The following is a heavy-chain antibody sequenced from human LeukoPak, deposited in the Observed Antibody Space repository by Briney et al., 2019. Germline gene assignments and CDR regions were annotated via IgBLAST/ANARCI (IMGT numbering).Heavy chain of an antibody. CDR1: GFTFSSYA. Sequence: GGSLRLSCAASGFTFSSYAMSWVRQAPGKGLEWVSAISGSGGSTYYADSVKGRFTISRDNSKNTLYLQMNSLRAEDTAVYYCANTYDSSGYPAADYFQHWGQGTLVTVSS. J-gene: IGHJ1*01. D-gene: IGHD3-22*01. CDR3: ANTYDSSGYPAADYFQH. V-gene: IGHV3-23*01. CDR2: ISGSGGST.